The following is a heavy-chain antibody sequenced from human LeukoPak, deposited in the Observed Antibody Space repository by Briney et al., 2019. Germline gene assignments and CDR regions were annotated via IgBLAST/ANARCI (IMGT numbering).Heavy chain of an antibody. J-gene: IGHJ3*02. CDR1: GFTFDDYA. V-gene: IGHV3-9*01. Sequence: GGSLRLSCAASGFTFDDYAMHWVRQAPGKGLEWVSGISWNSGSIGYADSVKGRFTISRDNAKNSLYLQMNSLRAEDTALYYCAKVSSGWSRWVINDAFDIWGQGTMVTVSS. CDR2: ISWNSGSI. D-gene: IGHD6-19*01. CDR3: AKVSSGWSRWVINDAFDI.